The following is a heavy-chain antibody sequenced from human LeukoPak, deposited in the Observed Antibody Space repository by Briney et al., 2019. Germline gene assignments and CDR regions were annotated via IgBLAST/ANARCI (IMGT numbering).Heavy chain of an antibody. Sequence: GGSLRLSCAASGFTFSNYEMNWVRQAPGKGLEWVSYISSGGRTIYYADSVKGRFTISRDNAKNSLYLQMNSLRAEDTAVYYCARAGNYYGRHTNWFDPWGQGTLVTVSS. D-gene: IGHD3-10*01. J-gene: IGHJ5*02. CDR2: ISSGGRTI. CDR3: ARAGNYYGRHTNWFDP. CDR1: GFTFSNYE. V-gene: IGHV3-48*03.